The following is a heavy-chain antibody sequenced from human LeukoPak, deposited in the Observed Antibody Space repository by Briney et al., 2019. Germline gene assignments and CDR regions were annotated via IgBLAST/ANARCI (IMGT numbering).Heavy chain of an antibody. J-gene: IGHJ4*02. V-gene: IGHV4-59*08. Sequence: KPSETLSLTCTVSGGSISSYYWSWIRQPPGKGLEWIGYIYYSGSTNYNPSLKSRVTISVDTSKNQFSLKLSSVTAADTAVYYCARLTATSVGSYPVWGQGTLVTVSS. CDR3: ARLTATSVGSYPV. D-gene: IGHD1-26*01. CDR2: IYYSGST. CDR1: GGSISSYY.